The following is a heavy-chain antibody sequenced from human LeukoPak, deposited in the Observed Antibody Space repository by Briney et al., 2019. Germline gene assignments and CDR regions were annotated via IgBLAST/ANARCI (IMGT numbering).Heavy chain of an antibody. CDR1: GFTFTTAW. CDR3: CTDVSGGGYNLDY. D-gene: IGHD5-24*01. V-gene: IGHV3-15*01. Sequence: GGSLRLSCVASGFTFTTAWMSWVRQAPGKGLEWVALMKAKVEGGATNYAAAVKGRFTISIDDSKNTLYLQMNSLKTDDTAVYYCCTDVSGGGYNLDYWGQGALATVSS. J-gene: IGHJ4*02. CDR2: MKAKVEGGAT.